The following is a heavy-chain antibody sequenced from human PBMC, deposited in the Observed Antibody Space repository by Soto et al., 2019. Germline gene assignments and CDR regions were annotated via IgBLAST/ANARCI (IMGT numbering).Heavy chain of an antibody. Sequence: GESLKISCQGTGYNFNKYWFASVRQIPRKGLEWMGIIYPGDSDTRYSPSFQGQVTISADKSISTAYLQWSSLKASDTAMYYCASQEMATKNVDAFDIWGQGTMVTVSS. CDR3: ASQEMATKNVDAFDI. D-gene: IGHD5-12*01. CDR2: IYPGDSDT. J-gene: IGHJ3*02. CDR1: GYNFNKYW. V-gene: IGHV5-51*01.